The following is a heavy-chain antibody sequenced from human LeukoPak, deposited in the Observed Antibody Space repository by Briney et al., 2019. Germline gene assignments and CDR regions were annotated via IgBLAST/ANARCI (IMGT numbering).Heavy chain of an antibody. Sequence: PGRSLRLSCAASGFTFSSYCMHWVRQAPGKGLAWVAVISYDGSNKYYADSVKGRFTISRDNAKNSLHLQMNSLRAEDRAVYYCAREGGGFDYRGQGTLVTVSS. D-gene: IGHD3-16*01. CDR1: GFTFSSYC. V-gene: IGHV3-30*03. J-gene: IGHJ4*02. CDR3: AREGGGFDY. CDR2: ISYDGSNK.